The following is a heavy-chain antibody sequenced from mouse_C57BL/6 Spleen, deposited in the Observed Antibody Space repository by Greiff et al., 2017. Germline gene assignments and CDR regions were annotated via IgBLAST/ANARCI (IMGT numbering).Heavy chain of an antibody. CDR1: GFNIKDYY. V-gene: IGHV14-2*01. J-gene: IGHJ2*01. D-gene: IGHD1-1*01. Sequence: EVKLVESGAELVKPGASVKLSCTASGFNIKDYYMHWVKQRTEQGLEWIGRIDPEDGETKYAPKFQGKTTITADTSSNTAYLQLSSLTSEDTAVYYCGYYGSSPYYFDYWGQGTTLTVSS. CDR2: IDPEDGET. CDR3: GYYGSSPYYFDY.